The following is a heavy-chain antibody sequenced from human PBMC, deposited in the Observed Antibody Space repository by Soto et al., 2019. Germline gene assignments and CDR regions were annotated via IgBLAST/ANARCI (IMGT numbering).Heavy chain of an antibody. V-gene: IGHV2-5*02. J-gene: IGHJ4*02. CDR3: TRKGAGTNTLDH. CDR1: GFSISTNGVG. D-gene: IGHD6-19*01. Sequence: QITLKESGPTLVKPTQTLTLTCTFSGFSISTNGVGVGWIRQPPGKDLEWLAVIYWDDTKHYSPSMKSRLTLTKDTSKNPVVLTMTNVDPLDTATYYCTRKGAGTNTLDHWGEGTLVTVSS. CDR2: IYWDDTK.